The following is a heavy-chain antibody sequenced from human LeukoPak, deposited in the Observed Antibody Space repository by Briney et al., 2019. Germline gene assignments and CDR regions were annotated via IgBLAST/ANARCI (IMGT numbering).Heavy chain of an antibody. CDR3: ARGPHVATRTTLDAFDI. Sequence: SETLSLTCTVSGGSINNYYWSWIRQPPGKGLEWIGYIYYRGNTNYNPSLKSRVTISVDTSKNQFSLRLSSVTAADTAVYYCARGPHVATRTTLDAFDIWGQGTMVTVSS. J-gene: IGHJ3*02. V-gene: IGHV4-59*12. D-gene: IGHD5-12*01. CDR2: IYYRGNT. CDR1: GGSINNYY.